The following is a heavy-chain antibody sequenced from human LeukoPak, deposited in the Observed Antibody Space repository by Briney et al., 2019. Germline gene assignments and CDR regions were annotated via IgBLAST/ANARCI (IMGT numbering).Heavy chain of an antibody. CDR1: GFTFSSYA. D-gene: IGHD1-26*01. V-gene: IGHV3-23*01. Sequence: PGGSLRLSCAASGFTFSSYAMSWVRQAPGKGLEWVSGISGSGGSAYYADSVKGRFTISRDNSKNTVFLQMNSLRAEDTAVYYCAKDGVGATWLDFFGYWGQGALVTVSS. CDR3: AKDGVGATWLDFFGY. CDR2: ISGSGGSA. J-gene: IGHJ4*02.